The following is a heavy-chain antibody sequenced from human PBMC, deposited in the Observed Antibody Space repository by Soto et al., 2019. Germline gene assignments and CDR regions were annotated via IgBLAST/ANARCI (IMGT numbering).Heavy chain of an antibody. CDR3: ARGRRPTRTVSYNWFDP. CDR1: GGSISSYY. D-gene: IGHD3-16*02. V-gene: IGHV4-4*07. Sequence: QVQLQESGPGLVKPSETLSLTCTVSGGSISSYYWSWIRQPAGKGLEWIGRIYTSGSTNYNPSLKSRVTMSVDTSKNQFSLKLSSVTAADTAVYYCARGRRPTRTVSYNWFDPWGQGTLVTVSS. J-gene: IGHJ5*02. CDR2: IYTSGST.